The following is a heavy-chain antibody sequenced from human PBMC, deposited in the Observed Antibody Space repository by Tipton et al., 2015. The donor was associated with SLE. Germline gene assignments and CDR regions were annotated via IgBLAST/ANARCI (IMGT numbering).Heavy chain of an antibody. CDR2: IYYSGST. V-gene: IGHV4-39*07. J-gene: IGHJ3*02. Sequence: TLSLTCTVSGGSISSSSYYWGWIRQPPGKGLEWIGSIYYSGSTYYNPSLKSRVTISVDTSKNQFSLKLSSVTAADTAVYYCARHHGIAVAGDAFDIWGKGTMVTVSS. D-gene: IGHD6-19*01. CDR3: ARHHGIAVAGDAFDI. CDR1: GGSISSSSYY.